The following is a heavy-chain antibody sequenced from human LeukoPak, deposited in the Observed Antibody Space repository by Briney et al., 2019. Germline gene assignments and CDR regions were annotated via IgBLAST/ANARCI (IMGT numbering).Heavy chain of an antibody. V-gene: IGHV4-61*01. D-gene: IGHD4-11*01. CDR3: ARDAATVTTGFDY. J-gene: IGHJ4*02. CDR1: GDSVSSLHSY. Sequence: PSETLSLSCSVSGDSVSSLHSYWTWIRQPPGKGLEWIGYIYYSGSTNYNPSLKSRVTISVDTSKNQFSLKLSSVTAADTAVYYCARDAATVTTGFDYWGQGTLVTVSS. CDR2: IYYSGST.